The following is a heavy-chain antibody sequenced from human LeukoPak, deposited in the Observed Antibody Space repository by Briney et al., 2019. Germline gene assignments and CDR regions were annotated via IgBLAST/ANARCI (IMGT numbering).Heavy chain of an antibody. D-gene: IGHD6-19*01. Sequence: GGSLRLSCAASGFTFSSYAMSWVRQAPGKGLEWISAISGSGTTTYYADSVKGLFTISRDNSKNTLYLQMNSLRAEDTAVYYCAKSGYSSGGPEVPFDYWGQGTLVTVSS. CDR1: GFTFSSYA. J-gene: IGHJ4*02. CDR2: ISGSGTTT. V-gene: IGHV3-23*01. CDR3: AKSGYSSGGPEVPFDY.